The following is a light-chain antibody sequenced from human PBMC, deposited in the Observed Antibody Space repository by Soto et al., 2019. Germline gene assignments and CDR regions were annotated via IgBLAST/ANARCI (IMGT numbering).Light chain of an antibody. CDR1: QSVSSNY. CDR2: GAS. Sequence: EICLTHAPCTLSLSPGEIATLSCRAGQSVSSNYLAWYQQKPGQAPRLLIYGASSRATGIPDKFSGSGSGTDFTLTIDGLEPEDFAVYYCQQYGYSPITFGQGTRLEIK. CDR3: QQYGYSPIT. V-gene: IGKV3-20*01. J-gene: IGKJ5*01.